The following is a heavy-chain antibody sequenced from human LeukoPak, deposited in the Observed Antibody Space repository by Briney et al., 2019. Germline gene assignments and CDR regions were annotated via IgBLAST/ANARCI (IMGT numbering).Heavy chain of an antibody. CDR3: AKEGDGYH. V-gene: IGHV3-43*02. J-gene: IGHJ3*01. CDR1: GFTFEDYG. CDR2: ISGDGDTT. Sequence: GGSLRLSCAASGFTFEDYGMHWVRQSPGKGLEWVSLISGDGDTTKYADAVKGRFTISRDNSKNSLYLQMNSLRTEDTALYYCAKEGDGYHWGQGTMVTVSS. D-gene: IGHD5-24*01.